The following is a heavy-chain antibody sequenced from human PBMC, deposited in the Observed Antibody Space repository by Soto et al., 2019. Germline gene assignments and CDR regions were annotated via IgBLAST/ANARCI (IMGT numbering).Heavy chain of an antibody. CDR2: ISYDGSNK. J-gene: IGHJ6*02. V-gene: IGHV3-30*18. CDR3: AKDHERGVVVVPAAIAGHYGMDV. D-gene: IGHD2-2*01. Sequence: GGSLRLSCAASGFTFSSYGMHWVRQAPGKGLEWVAVISYDGSNKYYADSVKGRFTISRDNSKNTLYLQMNSLRAEDTAVYYCAKDHERGVVVVPAAIAGHYGMDVWGQGATVTVSS. CDR1: GFTFSSYG.